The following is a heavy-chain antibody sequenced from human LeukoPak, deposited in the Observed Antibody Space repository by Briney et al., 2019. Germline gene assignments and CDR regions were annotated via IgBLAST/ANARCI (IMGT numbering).Heavy chain of an antibody. CDR2: IYYSGST. V-gene: IGHV4-59*01. D-gene: IGHD4-23*01. CDR1: GGSISSYY. Sequence: SETLSLTCTVPGGSISSYYWSWIRQPPGKGLEWIGYIYYSGSTNYNPSLKSRVTISVDTSKNQFSLKLSSVTAADTAVYYCAGTVVTPNYFDYWGQGTLVTVSS. J-gene: IGHJ4*02. CDR3: AGTVVTPNYFDY.